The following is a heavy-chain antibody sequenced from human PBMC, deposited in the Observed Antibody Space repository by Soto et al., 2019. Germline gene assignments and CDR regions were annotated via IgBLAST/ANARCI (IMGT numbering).Heavy chain of an antibody. CDR2: IYYSGST. V-gene: IGHV4-30-4*01. CDR1: GGSISSGDYY. Sequence: SETLSLTCTVSGGSISSGDYYWSWIRQPPGKGLEWIGYIYYSGSTYYNPSLKSRVTISVDTSKNQFSLKLSSVTAADTAVYYCARDRGYCSGGSCYTNWFDPWGQGTLVTVS. D-gene: IGHD2-15*01. CDR3: ARDRGYCSGGSCYTNWFDP. J-gene: IGHJ5*02.